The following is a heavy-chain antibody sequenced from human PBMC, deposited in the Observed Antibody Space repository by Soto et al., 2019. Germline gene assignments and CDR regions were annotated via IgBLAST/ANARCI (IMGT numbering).Heavy chain of an antibody. D-gene: IGHD3-9*01. Sequence: GGSLRLSCAASGFTFSSYSMNWVRQAPGKGLEWVSSISSSSSYIYYADSVKGRFTISRDNAKNSLYLQMNSLRAEDTAVYYCARESYYNILTGYSHPYYYYGMDVWGQGTTVTVSS. J-gene: IGHJ6*02. V-gene: IGHV3-21*01. CDR3: ARESYYNILTGYSHPYYYYGMDV. CDR1: GFTFSSYS. CDR2: ISSSSSYI.